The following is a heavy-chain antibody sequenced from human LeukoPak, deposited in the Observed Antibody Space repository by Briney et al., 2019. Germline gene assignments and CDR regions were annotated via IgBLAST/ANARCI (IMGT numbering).Heavy chain of an antibody. CDR1: GGSISIYY. Sequence: KPSETLSLTCTVSGGSISIYYWSWIRQPPGKGLEWIGYIHYSGSTNYNPSLKSRVTISVDTSKNQFSLKLSSVTAADTAVYYCARCVGDAFDIWGQGTMVTVSS. CDR2: IHYSGST. CDR3: ARCVGDAFDI. V-gene: IGHV4-59*08. J-gene: IGHJ3*02.